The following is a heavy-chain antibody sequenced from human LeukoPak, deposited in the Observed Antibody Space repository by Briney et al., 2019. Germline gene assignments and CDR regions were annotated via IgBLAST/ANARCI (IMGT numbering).Heavy chain of an antibody. CDR2: INQDANEK. D-gene: IGHD1-26*01. Sequence: HAGGSLGLSCAASGFTFTRYWMSWVRQAPGRGPEWVANINQDANEKYYLDSVKGRFTISRDNAKNSLYLQMTSLETEDTAVYYCARDKEEGPTKFDYWGQGSLVTVSS. CDR1: GFTFTRYW. V-gene: IGHV3-7*03. J-gene: IGHJ4*02. CDR3: ARDKEEGPTKFDY.